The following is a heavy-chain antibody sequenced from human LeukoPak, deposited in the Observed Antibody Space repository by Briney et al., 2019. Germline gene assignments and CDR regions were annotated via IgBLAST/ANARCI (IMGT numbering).Heavy chain of an antibody. V-gene: IGHV4-39*01. CDR3: ARHFDRDGYTSNAFDI. CDR2: MYYSGST. D-gene: IGHD5-24*01. CDR1: GGSFSSSSYY. J-gene: IGHJ3*02. Sequence: SETLSLTCTVSGGSFSSSSYYWGWIRQPPGKGLEWIGSMYYSGSTYYNASLRSRVTISVDTSKNQFSLKLSSVTAADTAVYYCARHFDRDGYTSNAFDIWGQGTTVTVSS.